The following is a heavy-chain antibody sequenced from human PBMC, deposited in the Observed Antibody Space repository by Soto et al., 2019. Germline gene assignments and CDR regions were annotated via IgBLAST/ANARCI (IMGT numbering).Heavy chain of an antibody. CDR3: ATVVRFLESSWFDP. V-gene: IGHV3-23*01. J-gene: IGHJ5*02. D-gene: IGHD3-3*01. Sequence: GGSLRLSCAASGFTFSSYAMSWVRQAPGKGLEWVSAISGSGGSTYYADSVKGRFTISRDNSKNTLYLQMNSLRAEDTAVYYCATVVRFLESSWFDPWGQGTLVTVSS. CDR2: ISGSGGST. CDR1: GFTFSSYA.